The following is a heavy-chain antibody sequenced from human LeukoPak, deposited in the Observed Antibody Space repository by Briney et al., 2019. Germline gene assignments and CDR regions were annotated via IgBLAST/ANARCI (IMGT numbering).Heavy chain of an antibody. CDR1: GGSISSSSYY. Sequence: PSETLPLTCTVSGGSISSSSYYWGWIRQPPGKGLEWIGSIYYSGSTYYNPSLKSRVTISVDTSKNQFSLKLSSVTAADTAVYYCARLVSAAAGTRVYWGQGTLVTVSS. CDR2: IYYSGST. V-gene: IGHV4-39*01. D-gene: IGHD6-13*01. CDR3: ARLVSAAAGTRVY. J-gene: IGHJ4*02.